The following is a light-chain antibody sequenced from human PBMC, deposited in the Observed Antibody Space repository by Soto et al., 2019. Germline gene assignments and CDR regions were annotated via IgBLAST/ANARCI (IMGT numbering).Light chain of an antibody. CDR3: SSFTSDRIYV. J-gene: IGLJ1*01. CDR2: GVT. V-gene: IGLV2-14*03. CDR1: HNDIGTNDY. Sequence: QSALTQPTSVSGSPGQSITISCTGNHNDIGTNDYVSWYQQHPGRAPRLLIYGVTTRPSGISDRFSASKSGLTASLTISGLQPEDEADYYCSSFTSDRIYVFGPGTKVTVL.